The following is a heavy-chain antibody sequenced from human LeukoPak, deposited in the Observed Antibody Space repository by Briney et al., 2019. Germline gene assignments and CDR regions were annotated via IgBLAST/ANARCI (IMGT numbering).Heavy chain of an antibody. Sequence: PGGSLRLSCAASGFTFSSYGMHWVRQAPGKGLEWVAFIRYDGSNKYYADSVKGRFTISRDNSKNTLYLQMNSLRAEDTAVYYCAKSELLLLFGVVNHPPVAFDYWGQGTLVTVSS. V-gene: IGHV3-30*02. CDR3: AKSELLLLFGVVNHPPVAFDY. CDR1: GFTFSSYG. J-gene: IGHJ4*02. D-gene: IGHD3-3*01. CDR2: IRYDGSNK.